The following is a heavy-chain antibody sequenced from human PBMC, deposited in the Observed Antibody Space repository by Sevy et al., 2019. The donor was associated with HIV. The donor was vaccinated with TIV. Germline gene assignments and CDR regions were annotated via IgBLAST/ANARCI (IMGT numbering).Heavy chain of an antibody. V-gene: IGHV3-30*03. Sequence: GGSLRLSCAASGFTFSSYDMHWVRQAPGKGLEWVAVISYDGRGKHYGDSVKGRFTISRDNAKNTLYLQMNSLRVEDSAVFYCAAVALTFGGDPYENHHFMDVWGRGTRVTVSS. CDR1: GFTFSSYD. D-gene: IGHD3-16*01. CDR2: ISYDGRGK. J-gene: IGHJ6*03. CDR3: AAVALTFGGDPYENHHFMDV.